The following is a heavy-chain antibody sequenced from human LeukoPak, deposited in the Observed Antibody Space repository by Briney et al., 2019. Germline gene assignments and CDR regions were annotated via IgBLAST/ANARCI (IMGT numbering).Heavy chain of an antibody. J-gene: IGHJ4*02. CDR1: GYSISSGYY. Sequence: SQTLSLTCTVSGYSISSGYYWGWIRQPPGKGLEWIGSIYYSGSTYYNPSLKSRVTISVDTSKNQFSLKLSSVTAADTAVYYCARQGGTGGFDYWGQGTLVTVSS. D-gene: IGHD3-16*01. CDR2: IYYSGST. CDR3: ARQGGTGGFDY. V-gene: IGHV4-38-2*02.